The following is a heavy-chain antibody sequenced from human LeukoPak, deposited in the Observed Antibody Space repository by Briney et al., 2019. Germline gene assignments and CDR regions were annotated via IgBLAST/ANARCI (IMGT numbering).Heavy chain of an antibody. D-gene: IGHD6-13*01. CDR1: GGSISSGGYY. CDR3: ARGGAAQQGGVWFDP. V-gene: IGHV4-34*01. Sequence: SETLSLTCAVSGGSISSGGYYWSWIRQPPGKGLEWIGEINHSGSTNYNPSLKSRVTISVDTSKNQFSLKLSSVTAADTAVYYCARGGAAQQGGVWFDPWGQGTLVTVSS. CDR2: INHSGST. J-gene: IGHJ5*02.